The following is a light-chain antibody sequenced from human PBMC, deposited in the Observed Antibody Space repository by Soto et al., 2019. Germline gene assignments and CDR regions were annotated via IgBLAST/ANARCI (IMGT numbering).Light chain of an antibody. V-gene: IGLV1-47*01. CDR1: SSNIGSNY. J-gene: IGLJ1*01. CDR2: RNN. CDR3: AAWDDSLNGPWV. Sequence: QSVLTQPPSASGTPGQRVTISCSGSSSNIGSNYVYWYQQLPGTAPKLLIYRNNQRPSGVPARFSGSKSATSASLAISGLQSEDEPDYYCAAWDDSLNGPWVFGTGTKLTVL.